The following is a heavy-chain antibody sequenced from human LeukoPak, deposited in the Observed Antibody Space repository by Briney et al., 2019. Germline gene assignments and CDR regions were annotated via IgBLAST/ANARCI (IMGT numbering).Heavy chain of an antibody. Sequence: GASVKVSCKASGYTFTGYYMHWVRQAPGQGLEWMGWINPNSGGTNYAQKFQGRVTMTRDTSISTAYMELSRLRSDDTAVYYCARVSLVLRFLEWIGDSNDYWGQGTLVTVSS. D-gene: IGHD3-3*01. CDR1: GYTFTGYY. CDR3: ARVSLVLRFLEWIGDSNDY. CDR2: INPNSGGT. V-gene: IGHV1-2*02. J-gene: IGHJ4*02.